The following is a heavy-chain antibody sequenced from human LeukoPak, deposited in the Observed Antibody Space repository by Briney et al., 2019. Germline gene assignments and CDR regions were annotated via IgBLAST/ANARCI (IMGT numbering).Heavy chain of an antibody. D-gene: IGHD3-22*01. CDR2: IYYSGST. J-gene: IGHJ4*02. CDR3: ASHYCDSSRYYPLDY. V-gene: IGHV4-59*08. Sequence: SETLSLTWTVSGGFISSNYLSWIRQPPGKGLEWIGYIYYSGSTNYNPSLRSRVTIPVETSKNQCSLKLSSVTAGYTAVYYCASHYCDSSRYYPLDYWGQGTLVTVSS. CDR1: GGFISSNY.